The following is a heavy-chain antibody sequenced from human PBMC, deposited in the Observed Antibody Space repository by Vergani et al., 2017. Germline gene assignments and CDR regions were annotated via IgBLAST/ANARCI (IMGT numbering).Heavy chain of an antibody. CDR1: GYTLTELS. Sequence: QVQLVQSGAEVKKPGASVKVSCKVSGYTLTELSMHWVRQAPGQGLEWMGIINPSGGSTTYAQQFQGRLTMTRDSSTSTVYMNLSNLRSEDTAVYYCARPHGGILPPDPQRLDYWGQGTLVTVSS. V-gene: IGHV1-46*03. CDR2: INPSGGST. J-gene: IGHJ4*02. D-gene: IGHD2-2*01. CDR3: ARPHGGILPPDPQRLDY.